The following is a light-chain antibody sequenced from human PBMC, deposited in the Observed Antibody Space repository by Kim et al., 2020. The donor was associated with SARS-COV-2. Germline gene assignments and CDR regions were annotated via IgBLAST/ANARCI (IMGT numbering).Light chain of an antibody. Sequence: QSALTQPRSVSGSPGQSVTISCTGTSSDVGGYNYASWYQQHPGKAPKLMIYDVSKRPSGVPDRFSGSKSGNTASLTISGLQAEDEADYYCCSYAGSYTSDVVFGGGTKLTVL. J-gene: IGLJ2*01. V-gene: IGLV2-11*01. CDR3: CSYAGSYTSDVV. CDR2: DVS. CDR1: SSDVGGYNY.